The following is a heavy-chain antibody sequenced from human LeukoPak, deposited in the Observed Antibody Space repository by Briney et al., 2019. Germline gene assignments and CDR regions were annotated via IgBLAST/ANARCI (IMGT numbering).Heavy chain of an antibody. CDR2: TYYRSKWYN. J-gene: IGHJ4*02. D-gene: IGHD5-24*01. CDR1: GDSVSSNRAS. CDR3: SRSDGGSDFDY. Sequence: SRTVSLTCAISGDSVSSNRASWTWIRQSPSRGLEWLGRTYYRSKWYNDYAVSLKSRISINPDTSKNQFSLQLNSVTPEDTAVYYCSRSDGGSDFDYWGQGTLVTVSS. V-gene: IGHV6-1*01.